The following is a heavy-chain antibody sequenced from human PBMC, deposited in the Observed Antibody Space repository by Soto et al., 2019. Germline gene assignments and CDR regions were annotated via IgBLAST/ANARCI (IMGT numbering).Heavy chain of an antibody. CDR3: ARDPDEVVGTDYHYYGMDV. CDR1: GDTSSNYG. D-gene: IGHD1-26*01. V-gene: IGHV1-69*06. CDR2: ILPVFGTT. Sequence: ASVKVSCKASGDTSSNYGVSWVRQAPGQGLEWMGGILPVFGTTTYARNFQGRITITADKSTSTVYMELTSLRSEDTATYYCARDPDEVVGTDYHYYGMDVWDQGATVTVSS. J-gene: IGHJ6*02.